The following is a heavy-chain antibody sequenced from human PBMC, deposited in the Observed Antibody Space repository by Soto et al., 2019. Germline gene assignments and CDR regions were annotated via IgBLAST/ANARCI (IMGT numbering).Heavy chain of an antibody. CDR3: AKDESFSGSYYILFDY. CDR1: GFTFSSYA. Sequence: QPGGSLRLSCAASGFTFSSYAMSWVRQAPGKGLEWVSAISGSGGSTYYADSVKGRFTISRDNSKNTLYLQMNSLRAEDTAVYYCAKDESFSGSYYILFDYWGQGTLVTVSS. V-gene: IGHV3-23*01. J-gene: IGHJ4*02. CDR2: ISGSGGST. D-gene: IGHD1-26*01.